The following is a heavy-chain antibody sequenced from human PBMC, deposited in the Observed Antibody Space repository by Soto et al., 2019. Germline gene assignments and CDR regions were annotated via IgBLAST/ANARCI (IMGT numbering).Heavy chain of an antibody. V-gene: IGHV3-33*01. CDR2: IWYDGSNK. CDR3: ARGVITNPAPDYYFGY. CDR1: GFTFSSYG. D-gene: IGHD3-10*01. Sequence: GGSLRLSCAASGFTFSSYGMHWVRQAPGKGLEWVAVIWYDGSNKYYADSVKGRFTISRDNSKNTLYLQMNSLRAEDTAVYYCARGVITNPAPDYYFGYWGQGTLVTVSS. J-gene: IGHJ4*02.